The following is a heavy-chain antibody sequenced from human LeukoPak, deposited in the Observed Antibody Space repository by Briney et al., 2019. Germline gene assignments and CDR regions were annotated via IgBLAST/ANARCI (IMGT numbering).Heavy chain of an antibody. CDR2: ISSSGSTI. J-gene: IGHJ4*02. CDR3: AKDPERSSGWSRRFDY. Sequence: GGSLRLSCAASGFTFSSYEMNWVRQAPGKGLEWVSYISSSGSTIYYADSVKGRFTISRDNSKNTLYLQMNSLRAEDTAVYYCAKDPERSSGWSRRFDYWGQGTLVTVSS. D-gene: IGHD6-19*01. V-gene: IGHV3-48*03. CDR1: GFTFSSYE.